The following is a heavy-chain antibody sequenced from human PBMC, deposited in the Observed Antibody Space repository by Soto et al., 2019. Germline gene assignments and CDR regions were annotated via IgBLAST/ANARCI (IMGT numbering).Heavy chain of an antibody. V-gene: IGHV1-69*01. CDR2: IIPIFGTI. CDR3: ARGYDSSGYYHLDY. Sequence: QVQLVQSGAEVKKPGSSVTVSCKASGGTFSSYAISWVRQAPGHGLEWMGGIIPIFGTINYAQKFQGRVTITADESTGTAYMELSSLRSEDTAVYFCARGYDSSGYYHLDYCGQGALVTVSS. CDR1: GGTFSSYA. D-gene: IGHD3-22*01. J-gene: IGHJ4*02.